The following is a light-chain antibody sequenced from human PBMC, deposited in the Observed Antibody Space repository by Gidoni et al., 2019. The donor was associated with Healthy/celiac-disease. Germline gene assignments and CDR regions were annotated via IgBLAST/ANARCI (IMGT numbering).Light chain of an antibody. CDR1: QSISSY. Sequence: DIQMTQSPSSLSASVGDRVTITCRASQSISSYLNWYQQKPGKAPKHLIYAASSLQSGVPSRFSGSGSGTDFTLTISILQPEDFATYYCQQSYSTPWTFGQGTKVEIK. CDR3: QQSYSTPWT. CDR2: AAS. J-gene: IGKJ1*01. V-gene: IGKV1-39*01.